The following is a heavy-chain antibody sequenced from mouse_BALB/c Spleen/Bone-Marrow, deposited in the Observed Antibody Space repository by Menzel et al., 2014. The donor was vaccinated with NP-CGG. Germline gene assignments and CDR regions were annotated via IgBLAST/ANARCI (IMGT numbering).Heavy chain of an antibody. Sequence: EVQLQQSGAELVKPGASVKLPCTASGFNIKDTYMHWVKQRPEQGLEWIGRIDPANGNTKYGPKFQGKATITADTSSNTAYLQLSSLTSEDTAVYYCAYGSSYDYFDYWGQGTTLTVSS. V-gene: IGHV14-3*02. CDR1: GFNIKDTY. J-gene: IGHJ2*01. CDR3: AYGSSYDYFDY. D-gene: IGHD1-1*01. CDR2: IDPANGNT.